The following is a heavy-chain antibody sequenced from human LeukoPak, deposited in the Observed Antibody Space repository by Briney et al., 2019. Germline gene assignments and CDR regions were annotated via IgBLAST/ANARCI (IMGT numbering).Heavy chain of an antibody. CDR2: TSGSGGST. CDR1: GFTFSSYA. J-gene: IGHJ4*02. CDR3: AKAQAYCSGGSCYPAFEY. D-gene: IGHD2-15*01. V-gene: IGHV3-23*01. Sequence: PGGSLRLSCAASGFTFSSYAMSWVRQAPGKGLEWVSATSGSGGSTYYADSVKGRFTISRDNSKNTLYLQMNSLRAEDTAVYYCAKAQAYCSGGSCYPAFEYWGQGTLVTVSS.